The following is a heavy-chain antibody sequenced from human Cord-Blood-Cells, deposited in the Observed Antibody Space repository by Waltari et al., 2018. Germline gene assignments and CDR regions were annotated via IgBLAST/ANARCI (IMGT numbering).Heavy chain of an antibody. Sequence: QVQLVQSGAEVKKPGASVKVSCKVSGYTLTELSMHWVRQAPGKGLEWMGGVDPEDGETIYEQKFQGRVTMTEDTATDTAYMELSSLRSEDTAVYYCATDGITMVQGVIINAFDIWGQVTMVTVSS. V-gene: IGHV1-24*01. CDR2: VDPEDGET. CDR3: ATDGITMVQGVIINAFDI. D-gene: IGHD3-10*01. J-gene: IGHJ3*02. CDR1: GYTLTELS.